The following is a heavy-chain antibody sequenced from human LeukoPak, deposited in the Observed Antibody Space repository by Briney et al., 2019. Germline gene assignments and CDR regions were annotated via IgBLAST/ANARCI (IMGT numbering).Heavy chain of an antibody. D-gene: IGHD2-21*01. CDR2: IWYDGRDS. CDR3: VKDEAYVSAIKYYYMDV. Sequence: GGSLRLSCAASGFTFSRCGMHWVRQAPGKGLEWVAVIWYDGRDSLYADSVKGRFTISRDNSKNMLYLQLNSLRAEDTAVYYCVKDEAYVSAIKYYYMDVWGKGTTVTVSS. CDR1: GFTFSRCG. V-gene: IGHV3-33*06. J-gene: IGHJ6*03.